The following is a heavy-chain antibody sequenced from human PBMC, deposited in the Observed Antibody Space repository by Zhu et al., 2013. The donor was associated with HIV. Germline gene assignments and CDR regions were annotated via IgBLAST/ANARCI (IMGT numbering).Heavy chain of an antibody. D-gene: IGHD2-2*01. CDR3: VRDSGFYEGFVVIPSSMVYRVNDAFDV. CDR1: GGSISRSSYY. Sequence: QVQLQESGPGLVKPSETLSLTCTVSGGSISRSSYYWGWIRQPPGKGLEWIGSISYSGSVYDNPSLEGRVTISVDTSKNQFSLKLNSVTAADTAIYFCVRDSGFYEGFVVIPSSMVYRVNDAFDVWAKGQWSPSLQ. CDR2: ISYSGSV. J-gene: IGHJ3*01. V-gene: IGHV4-39*07.